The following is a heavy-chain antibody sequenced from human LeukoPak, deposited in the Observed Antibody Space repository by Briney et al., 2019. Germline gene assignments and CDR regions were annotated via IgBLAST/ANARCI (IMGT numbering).Heavy chain of an antibody. V-gene: IGHV3-49*04. J-gene: IGHJ4*02. CDR1: GFTFGDYT. D-gene: IGHD3-22*01. CDR3: TRDQLDSSRYYYADY. Sequence: GRSLRLSCTASGFTFGDYTMNWVRQAPGKGLEWVGFIRNQAYGGTTEYAASVKGRFTISRDDSKSIAYLQMNSLKTEDTAVYNCTRDQLDSSRYYYADYWGQGTLVTVSS. CDR2: IRNQAYGGTT.